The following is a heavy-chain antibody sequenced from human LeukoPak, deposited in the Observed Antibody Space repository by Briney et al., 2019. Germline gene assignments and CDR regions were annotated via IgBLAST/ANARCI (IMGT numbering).Heavy chain of an antibody. V-gene: IGHV1-46*01. J-gene: IGHJ4*02. CDR2: INPTGDSK. D-gene: IGHD4-23*01. Sequence: ASVNVSCKSSGYTFSSYYMHWMRHPPAQGIELVGLINPTGDSKNYAHNFRGRVTMTRDTSTSTVYMDLSSLRSEDTAVYYCAREASGGYFDYWGGGTLVPVSS. CDR3: AREASGGYFDY. CDR1: GYTFSSYY.